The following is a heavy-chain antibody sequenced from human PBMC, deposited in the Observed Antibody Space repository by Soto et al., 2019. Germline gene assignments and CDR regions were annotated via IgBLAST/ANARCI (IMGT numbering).Heavy chain of an antibody. CDR3: ARDSSYDYVWGSPALGWYYFDY. D-gene: IGHD3-16*01. Sequence: ASVKVSFKASGYTFTSYYMHWLRQAPGQGLEWMGIINPSGGSTSYAQKFQGRVTMTRDTSTSTVYMELSSLRSEDTAVYYCARDSSYDYVWGSPALGWYYFDYWGQGTLVTVSS. CDR2: INPSGGST. J-gene: IGHJ4*02. V-gene: IGHV1-46*01. CDR1: GYTFTSYY.